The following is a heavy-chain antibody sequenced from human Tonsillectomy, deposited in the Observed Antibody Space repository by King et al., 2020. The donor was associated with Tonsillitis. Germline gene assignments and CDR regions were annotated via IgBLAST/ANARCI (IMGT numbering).Heavy chain of an antibody. CDR2: IYYSGST. Sequence: VQLQESGPGLVKPSETLSLTCTVSGGSISSYYWNWIRQPPGKELEWIGYIYYSGSTNYNPSLKSRVTISVDTSQNQFSLKLTSVTAADTAVYYCARGGRDSGSPGRVDYWGQGTLVTVS. D-gene: IGHD1-26*01. J-gene: IGHJ4*02. CDR3: ARGGRDSGSPGRVDY. V-gene: IGHV4-59*01. CDR1: GGSISSYY.